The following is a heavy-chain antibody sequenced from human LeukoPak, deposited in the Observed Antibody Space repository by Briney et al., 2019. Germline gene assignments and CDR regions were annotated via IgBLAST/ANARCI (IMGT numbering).Heavy chain of an antibody. D-gene: IGHD5-12*01. J-gene: IGHJ4*02. CDR3: AVKGGYNDWDAPFDF. V-gene: IGHV3-74*01. CDR2: INGDGTST. Sequence: GGSLRLSCAASGFTFRSYRMHWVRQIPGKGLVWVSRINGDGTSTSYADSVKGRFTISRDNGKTELYLQMNSLGAEDTAVYYCAVKGGYNDWDAPFDFWGQGTLVTVSS. CDR1: GFTFRSYR.